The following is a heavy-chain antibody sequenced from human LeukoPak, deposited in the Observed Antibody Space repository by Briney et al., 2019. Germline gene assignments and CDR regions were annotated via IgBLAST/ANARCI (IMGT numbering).Heavy chain of an antibody. CDR1: GGSFSGYY. CDR3: AREFYDNAFDI. CDR2: INHSGST. Sequence: SETLSLTCAVYGGSFSGYYCSWIRQPPGKGLEWIGEINHSGSTNYNPSLKSRVTISVDTSKNQFSLKLSSVTAADTAVYYCAREFYDNAFDIWGQGTMVTVSS. J-gene: IGHJ3*02. V-gene: IGHV4-34*01. D-gene: IGHD3-22*01.